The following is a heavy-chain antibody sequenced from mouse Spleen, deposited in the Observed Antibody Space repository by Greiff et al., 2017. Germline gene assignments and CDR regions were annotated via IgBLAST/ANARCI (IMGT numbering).Heavy chain of an antibody. CDR3: TRASYGPLDY. CDR1: GYTFTSYW. D-gene: IGHD2-10*01. V-gene: IGHV1-69*02. J-gene: IGHJ2*01. CDR2: IYPSDSYT. Sequence: QVQLQQPGAELVRPGASVKLSCKASGYTFTSYWINWVKQRPGQGLEWIGNIYPSDSYTNYNQKFKDKATLTVDKSSSTAYMQLSSPTSEDSAVYYCTRASYGPLDYWGQGTTLTVSS.